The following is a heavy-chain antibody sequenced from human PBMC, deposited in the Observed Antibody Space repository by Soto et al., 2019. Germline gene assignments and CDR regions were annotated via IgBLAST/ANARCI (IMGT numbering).Heavy chain of an antibody. D-gene: IGHD6-13*01. Sequence: WETLSLTCAVYGGALNGLYWSWIRQAPGKGLEWIGEINRSGGTNIAPSLKSRVTMSVDTSKNQFSLKLTSVTAADTAVYYCARQSTGYSVEVDYWGQGTLVTVSS. CDR1: GGALNGLY. CDR2: INRSGGT. J-gene: IGHJ4*02. CDR3: ARQSTGYSVEVDY. V-gene: IGHV4-34*01.